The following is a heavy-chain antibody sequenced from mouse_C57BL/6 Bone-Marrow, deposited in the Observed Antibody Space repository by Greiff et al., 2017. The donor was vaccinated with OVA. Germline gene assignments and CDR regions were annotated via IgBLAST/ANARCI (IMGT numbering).Heavy chain of an antibody. V-gene: IGHV1-66*01. CDR2: IYPGSGNT. Sequence: VQLQQSGPELVKPGASVKISCKASGYSFTSYYIHWVKQRPGQGLEWIGWIYPGSGNTKYNEKFKGKATLTADTSSSTAYMQLSSLTSEDSAVYYCAREGLTGTFAYWGQGTLVTVSA. D-gene: IGHD4-1*01. CDR1: GYSFTSYY. CDR3: AREGLTGTFAY. J-gene: IGHJ3*01.